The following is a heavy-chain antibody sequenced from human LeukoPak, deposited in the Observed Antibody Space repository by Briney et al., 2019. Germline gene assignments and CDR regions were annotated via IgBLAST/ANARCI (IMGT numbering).Heavy chain of an antibody. J-gene: IGHJ4*02. CDR3: ASPPLSSAMYYAH. V-gene: IGHV1-2*02. D-gene: IGHD1-26*01. CDR1: GYNFSGHY. CDR2: IKPSNGDT. Sequence: ASVTVSCKASGYNFSGHYMHWVRQAPGQGLEWMGWIKPSNGDTKYAQNFQGRVTMTRDTSISTAYMELSSLRSDDTAVYYCASPPLSSAMYYAHWGQGTLVTVSS.